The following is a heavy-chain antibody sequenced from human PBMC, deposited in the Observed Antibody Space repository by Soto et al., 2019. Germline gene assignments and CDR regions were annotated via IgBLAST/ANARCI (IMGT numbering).Heavy chain of an antibody. CDR2: IYHSGST. Sequence: SETLSLTCAVSGGSISSSNWWSWVRQPPGKGLEWIGEIYHSGSTNYNPSLKSRVTISVDKSKNQFSLKLSSVTAADTAVYYCARRVSVLVGTFDYWGQGTLVTVSS. CDR1: GGSISSSNW. V-gene: IGHV4-4*02. J-gene: IGHJ4*02. D-gene: IGHD1-26*01. CDR3: ARRVSVLVGTFDY.